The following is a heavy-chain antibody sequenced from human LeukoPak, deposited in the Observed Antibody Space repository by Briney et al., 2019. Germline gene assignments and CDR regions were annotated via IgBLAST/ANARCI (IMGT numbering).Heavy chain of an antibody. V-gene: IGHV1-3*01. CDR2: INPGNGNT. J-gene: IGHJ4*02. Sequence: GASVKLSCKASGYTFTNYVMHWVRQAPGQRLEWMGWINPGNGNTKYSQKFQGRVTITRDTSASTAYMELSSLRSEDTAVYYCARGRFRWELEIRDFDFWGRGTLVTVSS. D-gene: IGHD1-26*01. CDR3: ARGRFRWELEIRDFDF. CDR1: GYTFTNYV.